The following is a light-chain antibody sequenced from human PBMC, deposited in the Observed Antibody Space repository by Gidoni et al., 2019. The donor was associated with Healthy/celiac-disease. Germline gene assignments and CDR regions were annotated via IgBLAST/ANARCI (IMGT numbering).Light chain of an antibody. CDR1: QSISSY. J-gene: IGKJ4*01. V-gene: IGKV1-39*01. Sequence: DRQMTQSPSSLSASVGDRVTITCRASQSISSYLDWYQQKPGKAPKLLIYAASSLQSGVPSRFSGSGSGTDFTLTIISLQPDDFATYYCQQSYSTPLTFGGGTKVEIK. CDR3: QQSYSTPLT. CDR2: AAS.